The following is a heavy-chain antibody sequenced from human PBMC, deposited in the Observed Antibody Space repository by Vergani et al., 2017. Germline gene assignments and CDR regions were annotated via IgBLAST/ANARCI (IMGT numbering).Heavy chain of an antibody. Sequence: QVQLVQSGAEVKKPGASVKVSCKASGYTFTSYGISWVRQAPGQGLEWMGWISAYNGNTNYAQKLQGRVTMTTDTSTSTAYMELSSLISEDTAVYYCAGGPLGYCSGGSCYSVSTLDYWGQGTLVTVSS. V-gene: IGHV1-18*01. J-gene: IGHJ4*02. CDR3: AGGPLGYCSGGSCYSVSTLDY. D-gene: IGHD2-15*01. CDR1: GYTFTSYG. CDR2: ISAYNGNT.